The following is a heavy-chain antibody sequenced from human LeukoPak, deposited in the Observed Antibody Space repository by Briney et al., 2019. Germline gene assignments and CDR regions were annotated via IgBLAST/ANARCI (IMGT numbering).Heavy chain of an antibody. Sequence: SGGSLRLSCAASGFTFSSYGMHWVRQAPGKGLEWVAFIRYDGSNKYYADSVKGRFTISRDNSKNTLYLQMNSLRAEDTAVYYCAKAPGTWLFTAQAYWGQGTLVTVSS. D-gene: IGHD3-22*01. CDR3: AKAPGTWLFTAQAY. V-gene: IGHV3-30*02. J-gene: IGHJ4*02. CDR2: IRYDGSNK. CDR1: GFTFSSYG.